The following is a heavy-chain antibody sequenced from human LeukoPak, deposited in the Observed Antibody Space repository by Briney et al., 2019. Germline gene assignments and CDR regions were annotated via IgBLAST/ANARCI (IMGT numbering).Heavy chain of an antibody. CDR2: ISSNGGST. J-gene: IGHJ4*02. CDR3: AKAPIVGATRDDY. V-gene: IGHV3-64*01. CDR1: GFTFSSYA. D-gene: IGHD1-26*01. Sequence: GESLRLSCAASGFTFSSYAMHWVRQAPGKGLEYVSAISSNGGSTYYANSVKGRFTISRDNSKNTLYLQMGSLRAEDMAVYYCAKAPIVGATRDDYWGQGTLVTVSS.